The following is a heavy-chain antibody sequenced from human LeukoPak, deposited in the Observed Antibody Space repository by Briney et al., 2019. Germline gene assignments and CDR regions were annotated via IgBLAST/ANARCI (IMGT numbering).Heavy chain of an antibody. J-gene: IGHJ4*02. V-gene: IGHV1-69*04. CDR1: GVIFSNFA. Sequence: GSSVKVSCKASGVIFSNFAFNWVRQAPGQGLEWMGRIIPILDLAHYTQKFQGRLTTTADKSTNTSYMELTSLTAEDTAVYYCATPSRTEDGDYGVCWGQGTLVTVSS. D-gene: IGHD4-17*01. CDR3: ATPSRTEDGDYGVC. CDR2: IIPILDLA.